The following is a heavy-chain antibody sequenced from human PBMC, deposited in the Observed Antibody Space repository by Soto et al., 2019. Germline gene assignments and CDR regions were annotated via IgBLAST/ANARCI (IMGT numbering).Heavy chain of an antibody. D-gene: IGHD5-18*01. CDR3: ARSVKSGYSYGYLDY. CDR2: IIAYNGNT. J-gene: IGHJ4*02. V-gene: IGHV1-18*01. Sequence: QVQLVQSGAEVKKPGASVKVSCKASGYTFTSYGISWVRQAPGQGLEWMGWIIAYNGNTNYAQKFQGRVTMTTDTSTSTAYMELRSLRSDDTAVYYCARSVKSGYSYGYLDYWGQGTLVTVSS. CDR1: GYTFTSYG.